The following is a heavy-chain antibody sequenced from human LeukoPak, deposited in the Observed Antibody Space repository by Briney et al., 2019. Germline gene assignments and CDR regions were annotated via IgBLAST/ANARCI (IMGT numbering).Heavy chain of an antibody. CDR2: IIPIFGTA. D-gene: IGHD2-2*01. J-gene: IGHJ5*02. Sequence: ASVKVSCKASGGTFSSYAISWVRQAPGQGLEWMGGIIPIFGTANYAQKFQGRVTITADESTSTAYMELSSLRSEDTAVYYCARASPLGYCSSTSFYGWFDPWGQGTLVTVSS. CDR1: GGTFSSYA. V-gene: IGHV1-69*13. CDR3: ARASPLGYCSSTSFYGWFDP.